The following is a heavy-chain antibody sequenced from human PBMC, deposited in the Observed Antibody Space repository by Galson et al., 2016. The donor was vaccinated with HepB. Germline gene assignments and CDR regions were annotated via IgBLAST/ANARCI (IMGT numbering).Heavy chain of an antibody. CDR3: ARATDYGDYANGMDV. D-gene: IGHD4-17*01. CDR1: GDSVSRNGVT. V-gene: IGHV6-1*01. Sequence: CAISGDSVSRNGVTRNWIRQSPSRGLEWLGRTYYMSNWDYDYAVSVNSRITIIPDTSRNQFSLYLRSVTPEDTAVYYCARATDYGDYANGMDVWDGGTMVTVTS. CDR2: TYYMSNWDY. J-gene: IGHJ6*04.